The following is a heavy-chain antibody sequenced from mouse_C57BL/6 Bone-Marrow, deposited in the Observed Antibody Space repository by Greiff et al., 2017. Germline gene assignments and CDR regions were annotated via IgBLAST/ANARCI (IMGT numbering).Heavy chain of an antibody. CDR2: IYPRSGNT. CDR3: ARRITTVVKGYAMDY. CDR1: GYTFTSYG. J-gene: IGHJ4*01. D-gene: IGHD1-1*01. V-gene: IGHV1-81*01. Sequence: VQLQQSGAALARPGASVKLSCKASGYTFTSYGISWVKQRTGQGLEWIGEIYPRSGNTYYNEKFKGKATLTADKSSSTAYMELRSLTSEDSSVYFCARRITTVVKGYAMDYWGQGTSVTVSA.